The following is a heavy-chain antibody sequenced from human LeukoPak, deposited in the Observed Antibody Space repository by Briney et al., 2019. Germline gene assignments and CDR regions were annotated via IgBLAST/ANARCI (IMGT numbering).Heavy chain of an antibody. CDR2: IYYSGST. Sequence: PSETLSLTCTVSGGTISSYYWSWIRLPPGKGLEWIGYIYYSGSTNDNPSLKSRVTISVDTSKNQFSLKLSSVTAADTAVYYCTRGTGGYYYWGQGTLVTVSS. V-gene: IGHV4-59*01. J-gene: IGHJ4*02. CDR3: TRGTGGYYY. D-gene: IGHD1-1*01. CDR1: GGTISSYY.